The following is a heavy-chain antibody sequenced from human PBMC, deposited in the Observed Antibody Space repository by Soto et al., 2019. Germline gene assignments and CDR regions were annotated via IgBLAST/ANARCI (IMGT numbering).Heavy chain of an antibody. Sequence: ASVKVSCKVSGYTLTELSMHWVRQAPGKGLEWMGGFDPEDGETIYAQKFQGRVTITEDTSTDTAYMELSSLRSEDTAVYYCATESPYYYDSSGTPEYFSYWGQGTLVTVSS. CDR1: GYTLTELS. CDR2: FDPEDGET. J-gene: IGHJ4*02. CDR3: ATESPYYYDSSGTPEYFSY. V-gene: IGHV1-24*01. D-gene: IGHD3-22*01.